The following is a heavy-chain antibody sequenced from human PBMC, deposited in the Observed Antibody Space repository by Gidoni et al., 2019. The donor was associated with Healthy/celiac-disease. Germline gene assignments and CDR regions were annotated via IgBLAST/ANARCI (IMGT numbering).Heavy chain of an antibody. CDR3: ARALKDIAVAGYGIDY. J-gene: IGHJ4*02. CDR1: GFTFSRYA. CDR2: ISYDGSNK. V-gene: IGHV3-30-3*01. Sequence: QVQLVESGGGVVQPGRSLSLSCAASGFTFSRYAMHWVRQAPGKGLGWVAVISYDGSNKYYADSVKGRFTISRDNSKNTLYLQMNSLRAEDTAVYYCARALKDIAVAGYGIDYWGQGTLVTVSS. D-gene: IGHD6-19*01.